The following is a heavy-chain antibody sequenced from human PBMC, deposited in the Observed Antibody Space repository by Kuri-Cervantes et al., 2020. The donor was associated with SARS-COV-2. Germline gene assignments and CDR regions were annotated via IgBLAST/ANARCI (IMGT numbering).Heavy chain of an antibody. V-gene: IGHV3-48*01. CDR1: EFTFSTYN. D-gene: IGHD5-18*01. J-gene: IGHJ3*02. Sequence: GESLKISCAASEFTFSTYNMNWVRQAPGKGLEWVSYISSSSSTIYYAESVRGRFTISRDNVKNSLYLQMNSLRAEDTAVYYCARDPDITMPPDAFDIWGHGTMVTVSS. CDR3: ARDPDITMPPDAFDI. CDR2: ISSSSSTI.